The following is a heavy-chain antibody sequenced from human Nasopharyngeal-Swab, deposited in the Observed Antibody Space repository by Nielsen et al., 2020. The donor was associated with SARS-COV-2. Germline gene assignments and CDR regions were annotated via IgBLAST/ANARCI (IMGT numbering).Heavy chain of an antibody. D-gene: IGHD4-11*01. V-gene: IGHV1-2*04. CDR2: INPNSGGT. Sequence: ASVKVSCKASGYTFTGYYMHWVRQAPGQGLEWMGWINPNSGGTNYAQKFQGWVTMTRDTSISTAYMELSRLRSDDTAVYYCARDQGSNPDYYGMDVWGQGTLVTVSS. CDR1: GYTFTGYY. J-gene: IGHJ6*02. CDR3: ARDQGSNPDYYGMDV.